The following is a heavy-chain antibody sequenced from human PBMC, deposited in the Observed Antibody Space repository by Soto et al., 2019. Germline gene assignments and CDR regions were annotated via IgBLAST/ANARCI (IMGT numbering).Heavy chain of an antibody. CDR2: ISGSGGST. CDR1: GFTFSSYA. D-gene: IGHD6-19*01. V-gene: IGHV3-23*01. CDR3: AKSVSGWYLSNIEYFQH. J-gene: IGHJ1*01. Sequence: EVQLLESGGGLVQPGGSLRLSCAASGFTFSSYAMSWVRQAPGKGLEWVSAISGSGGSTYYADSVKGRFTISRDNSKNTLYLQMNSLRAEDTAVYYCAKSVSGWYLSNIEYFQHWGQGTLVTVSS.